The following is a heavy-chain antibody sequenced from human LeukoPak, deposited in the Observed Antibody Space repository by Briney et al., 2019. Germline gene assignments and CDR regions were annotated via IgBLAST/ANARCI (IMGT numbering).Heavy chain of an antibody. CDR1: GFTFSSYG. J-gene: IGHJ5*02. CDR3: AKDTYSSGLTFDP. V-gene: IGHV3-30*18. D-gene: IGHD6-19*01. CDR2: ISYDGSNK. Sequence: GRSLRLFCAASGFTFSSYGMHWVRQAPGEGLEWVAVISYDGSNKYYADSVKGRFTISRDNSKNTLYLQMNSLRAEDTAVYYCAKDTYSSGLTFDPWGQGTLVTVSS.